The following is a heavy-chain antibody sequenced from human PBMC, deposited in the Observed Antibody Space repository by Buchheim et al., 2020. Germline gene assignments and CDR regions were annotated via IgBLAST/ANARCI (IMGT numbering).Heavy chain of an antibody. V-gene: IGHV3-30*18. CDR2: VSSGGNNK. Sequence: QVQLVESGGGVVQPGRSLRLSCAASGFTFSSYGMHWVRQAPGKGLEWVAVVSSGGNNKYYVDSVMGRFTISRDNSKNTLYLQMNSLRAEDTAVYYCAKSGPVGDYSFRFDPWGQGTL. J-gene: IGHJ5*02. CDR1: GFTFSSYG. D-gene: IGHD4-11*01. CDR3: AKSGPVGDYSFRFDP.